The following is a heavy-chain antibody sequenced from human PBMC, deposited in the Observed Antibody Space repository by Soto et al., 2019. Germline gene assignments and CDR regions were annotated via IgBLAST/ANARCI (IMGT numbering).Heavy chain of an antibody. CDR3: ARGGDIVVVPAAPDAFDI. CDR2: INAGNGNT. V-gene: IGHV1-3*01. CDR1: GYTFTSYA. J-gene: IGHJ3*02. D-gene: IGHD2-2*01. Sequence: ASVKVSCKASGYTFTSYAMHWVRQAPGQRLEWMGWINAGNGNTKYSQKLQSRVTITRDTSASTDYMELSNLRSEDTAVYYCARGGDIVVVPAAPDAFDIWGQGTMVTVSS.